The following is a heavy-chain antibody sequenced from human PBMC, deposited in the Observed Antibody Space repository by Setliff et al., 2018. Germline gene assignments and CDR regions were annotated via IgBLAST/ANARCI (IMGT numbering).Heavy chain of an antibody. V-gene: IGHV3-33*08. CDR1: GFTFSSYR. CDR2: IWDDGGNK. CDR3: ARTCSGSGCYAGLES. Sequence: LRLSCSASGFTFSSYRMHWVRQAPGKGLEWVAVIWDDGGNKYHADSVKGRFTISRDNSKNTLYLQMNSLRPEDTAVYYCARTCSGSGCYAGLESWGQGTPVTVSS. D-gene: IGHD2-15*01. J-gene: IGHJ4*02.